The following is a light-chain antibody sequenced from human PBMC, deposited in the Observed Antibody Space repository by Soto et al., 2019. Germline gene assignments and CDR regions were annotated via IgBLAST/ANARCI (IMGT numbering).Light chain of an antibody. CDR3: QQRSNWIT. Sequence: EIVLTQSPATLSLSPGERATLSSRASQSVSSYLLWYQQKPGQAPRLLIYDASNRASGTPARFSGSGSETDFTLTISSLEPEDFAVYYCQQRSNWITCGQGTRREIK. CDR2: DAS. J-gene: IGKJ5*01. CDR1: QSVSSY. V-gene: IGKV3-11*01.